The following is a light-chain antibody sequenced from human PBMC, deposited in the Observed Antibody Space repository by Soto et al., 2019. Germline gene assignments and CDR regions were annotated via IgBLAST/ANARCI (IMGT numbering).Light chain of an antibody. V-gene: IGLV2-23*02. J-gene: IGLJ3*02. CDR2: EVN. CDR3: CSYTSSETVV. Sequence: QSVLTQPASVSGTPGQSITISCTGTNSDVGKYDFVSWYQHYPDKAPKFIIYEVNKRLSGVSHRFSGSKSGSTASLTISGLQSEDEAHDYCCSYTSSETVVFGGGTKLTV. CDR1: NSDVGKYDF.